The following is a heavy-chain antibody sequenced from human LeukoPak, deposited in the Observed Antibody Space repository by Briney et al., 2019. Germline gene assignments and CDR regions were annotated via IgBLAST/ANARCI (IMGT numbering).Heavy chain of an antibody. J-gene: IGHJ4*02. Sequence: GGSLRLSCAASGFTFSTYAMSWVRQAPGKGLEWVSGISGSGGTTYYADSVKGRFTISRDNSKNTLYLQMNSLRAEDTATYYCARDPYNTILYRPAHWGQGTLVTVSS. CDR1: GFTFSTYA. V-gene: IGHV3-23*01. D-gene: IGHD3-10*01. CDR3: ARDPYNTILYRPAH. CDR2: ISGSGGTT.